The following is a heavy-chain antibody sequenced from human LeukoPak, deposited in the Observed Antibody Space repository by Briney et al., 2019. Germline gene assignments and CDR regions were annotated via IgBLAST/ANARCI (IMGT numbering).Heavy chain of an antibody. J-gene: IGHJ4*01. Sequence: GASVKVSCKASGYTFTGYYIHWVRQAPGQGLEWMGWINPNGGGTNYAQKFQGRVTLTRDTSISTAYMEVNSLESDDTAVYYCARENNSGWYRKAAFDYWGQEPWSPSPQ. CDR3: ARENNSGWYRKAAFDY. CDR1: GYTFTGYY. D-gene: IGHD6-19*01. V-gene: IGHV1-2*02. CDR2: INPNGGGT.